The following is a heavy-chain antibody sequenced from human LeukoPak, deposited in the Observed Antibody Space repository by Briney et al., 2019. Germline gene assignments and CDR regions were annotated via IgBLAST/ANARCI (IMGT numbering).Heavy chain of an antibody. CDR3: YIDY. CDR2: ISASGTST. CDR1: GFTFSNYA. V-gene: IGHV3-23*01. J-gene: IGHJ4*02. D-gene: IGHD2-8*02. Sequence: GGSLRLSCAGSGFTFSNYAMRWVRQAPGQGLQWRSAISASGTSTYYADAVKGRFTISRDNSRNTLYCAKPPPASETGGSHPGYIDYWGQGTLVTVS.